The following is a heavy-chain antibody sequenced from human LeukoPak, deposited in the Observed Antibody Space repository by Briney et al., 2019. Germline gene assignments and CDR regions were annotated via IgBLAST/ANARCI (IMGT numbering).Heavy chain of an antibody. D-gene: IGHD2-2*01. CDR3: AKSASSYCSSTSCLKYYFDY. Sequence: GGSLRLSCAASGFTFDTYGMSWVRQAPGKGLEWVAVISYDGSNKYYVDSVKGRFTISRDNSKNTLYLQMNSLRAEDTAVYYCAKSASSYCSSTSCLKYYFDYWGQGTLVTVSS. J-gene: IGHJ4*02. CDR1: GFTFDTYG. V-gene: IGHV3-30*18. CDR2: ISYDGSNK.